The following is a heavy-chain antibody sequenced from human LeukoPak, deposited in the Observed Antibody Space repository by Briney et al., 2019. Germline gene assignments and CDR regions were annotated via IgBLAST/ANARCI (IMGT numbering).Heavy chain of an antibody. J-gene: IGHJ4*02. D-gene: IGHD4-17*01. CDR2: ISGSGGTT. V-gene: IGHV3-23*01. CDR1: GFTFTGHA. CDR3: AKDRYGDYSFEH. Sequence: GGCLRLSCAASGFTFTGHAMTWVRQAPGKGLEWVAVISGSGGTTYYADSVKVRFIISRDNSKNTLYLQMNSLTGAATALYYCAKDRYGDYSFEHWGQGALVAVS.